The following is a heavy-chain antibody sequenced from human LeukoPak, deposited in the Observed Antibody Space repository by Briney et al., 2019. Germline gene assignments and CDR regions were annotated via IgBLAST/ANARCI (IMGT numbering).Heavy chain of an antibody. CDR2: FDPEDGET. CDR1: GYTLTELS. Sequence: ASVKVSCKVSGYTLTELSMHWVRQAPGKGLEWMGGFDPEDGETIYAQKFQGRVTMTEDTSTDTAYMELSSLRSEDTAVYYCARDVGEYCSSTNYYASDKWGQGTLVTVSS. D-gene: IGHD2-2*01. J-gene: IGHJ4*02. CDR3: ARDVGEYCSSTNYYASDK. V-gene: IGHV1-24*01.